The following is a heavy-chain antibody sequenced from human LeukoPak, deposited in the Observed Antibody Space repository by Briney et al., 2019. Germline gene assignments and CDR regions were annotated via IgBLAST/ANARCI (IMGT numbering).Heavy chain of an antibody. J-gene: IGHJ4*02. V-gene: IGHV4-59*01. D-gene: IGHD6-19*01. CDR3: ASSPPGIAVAGYDY. Sequence: SETLSLTCTVSGGSISSYYWSWIRQPPGKGLEWIGYIYYSGSTNYNPSLKSRVTISVDTSKNQFSLKLSSVTAADTAVYYCASSPPGIAVAGYDYWGQGTLVTVSS. CDR2: IYYSGST. CDR1: GGSISSYY.